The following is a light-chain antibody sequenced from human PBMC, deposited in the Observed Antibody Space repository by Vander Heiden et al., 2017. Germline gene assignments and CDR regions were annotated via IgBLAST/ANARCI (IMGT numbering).Light chain of an antibody. CDR3: AVWDDSLSGHAV. V-gene: IGLV1-44*01. CDR1: DSNIGNNS. J-gene: IGLJ2*01. Sequence: QSVLTQPPSASGAPGQRVTIACSGSDSNIGNNSVNWYRQLPVTAPSLLIHSDSQRPSGVPARFSGSKSGTSASPAISGLQSDDEADDFCAVWDDSLSGHAVFGGGTRLTVL. CDR2: SDS.